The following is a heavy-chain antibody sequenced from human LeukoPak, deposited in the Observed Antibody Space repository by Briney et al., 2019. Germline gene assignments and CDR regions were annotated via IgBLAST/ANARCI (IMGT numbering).Heavy chain of an antibody. CDR1: GLGRSFKETW. V-gene: IGHV3-15*01. Sequence: TGGSLGLSCSASGLGRSFKETWMSWVRRAPGKGLEWIGRIKGKPDGGAIHYIAPVRGRFSISRDDSKNLVFLQMDSLKIEDTAVYYCTTDPRYWGQGTMVTVSS. J-gene: IGHJ4*02. CDR2: IKGKPDGGAI. CDR3: TTDPRY.